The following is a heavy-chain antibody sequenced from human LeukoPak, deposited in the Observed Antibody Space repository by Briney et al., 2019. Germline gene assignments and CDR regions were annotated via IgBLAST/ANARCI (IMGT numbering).Heavy chain of an antibody. J-gene: IGHJ3*01. V-gene: IGHV3-30*04. CDR1: GFTFSNYE. CDR2: ISHDGNDQ. D-gene: IGHD2-2*01. Sequence: PGGCLRLSCAASGFTFSNYEMHWVRQAPGKGLEWVAVISHDGNDQYYGGSVKGRFTISRDNSKNALYLQMNSLRLEDTAVYHCARDRDCSRTSCFNAFDVWGQGTMAIVSS. CDR3: ARDRDCSRTSCFNAFDV.